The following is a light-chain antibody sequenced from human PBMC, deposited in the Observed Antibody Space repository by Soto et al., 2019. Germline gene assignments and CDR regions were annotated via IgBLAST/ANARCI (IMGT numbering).Light chain of an antibody. V-gene: IGKV3-20*01. J-gene: IGKJ5*01. CDR1: QSISSSY. CDR3: QQYTGPPTT. Sequence: EIVLTQSPGTLSLSPGERATLSCRASQSISSSYLAWYQQKPGQAPRLLIYGASNRATGIPDRFSGSGSGTDFTLTITRLEPEDSAVYFCQQYTGPPTTFGQGTRLENK. CDR2: GAS.